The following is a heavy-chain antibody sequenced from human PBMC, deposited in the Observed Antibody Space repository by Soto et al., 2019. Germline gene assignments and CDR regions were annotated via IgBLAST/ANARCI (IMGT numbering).Heavy chain of an antibody. V-gene: IGHV1-69*13. CDR3: ARGPPPDTANYYYYGMDV. CDR1: GGTFSSYA. CDR2: IIPIFGTA. Sequence: ASVKVSCKASGGTFSSYAISWVRQAPGQGLEWMGGIIPIFGTANYAQKFQGRVTITADESTSTAYKELSSLRSEDTAVYYCARGPPPDTANYYYYGMDVWGQGTTVTVSS. J-gene: IGHJ6*02. D-gene: IGHD5-18*01.